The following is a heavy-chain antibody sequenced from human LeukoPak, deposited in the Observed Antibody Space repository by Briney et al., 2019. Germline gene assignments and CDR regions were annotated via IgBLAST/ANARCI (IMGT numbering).Heavy chain of an antibody. CDR1: GFTFSSYW. CDR2: INTDASTT. CDR3: TRVVGAIEIYI. Sequence: GGSLRLSCAASGFTFSSYWMRWVRQAPGKGLVWVARINTDASTTSYAASVKGRLTISRDNAKNTVYLQMNSLRAEDTAVYYCTRVVGAIEIYIWGQGTMVTVSS. D-gene: IGHD1-26*01. J-gene: IGHJ3*02. V-gene: IGHV3-74*01.